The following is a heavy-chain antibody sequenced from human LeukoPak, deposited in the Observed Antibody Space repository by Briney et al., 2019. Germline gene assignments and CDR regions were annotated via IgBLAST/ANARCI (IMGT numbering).Heavy chain of an antibody. CDR2: IIPIFGTA. D-gene: IGHD4-17*01. CDR3: ARGLSGTVTTFYY. V-gene: IGHV1-69*01. J-gene: IGHJ4*02. CDR1: GGTFSSYA. Sequence: SVTVSCTASGGTFSSYAISWVRQAPGQGLEWMGGIIPIFGTANYAQKFQGRVTITADESTSTAYMELSSLRSEDTAVYYCARGLSGTVTTFYYWGQGTLVTVSS.